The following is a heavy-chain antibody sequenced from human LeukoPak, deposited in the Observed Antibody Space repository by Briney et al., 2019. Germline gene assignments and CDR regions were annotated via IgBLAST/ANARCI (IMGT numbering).Heavy chain of an antibody. CDR1: GFTFDDYA. V-gene: IGHV3-9*01. J-gene: IGHJ3*02. CDR3: AKAVYATDGAFDI. Sequence: PGRSLRLSCAASGFTFDDYAMHWVRQAPGKGLEWVSGISWNSGSIGYADSVKGRFTISRDNAKNSLYLQMNSLRAEDTALYYCAKAVYATDGAFDIWGQGTMVTVSS. CDR2: ISWNSGSI. D-gene: IGHD2-8*01.